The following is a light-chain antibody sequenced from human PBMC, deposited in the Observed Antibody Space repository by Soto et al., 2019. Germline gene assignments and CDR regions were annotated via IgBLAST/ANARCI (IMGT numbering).Light chain of an antibody. J-gene: IGLJ2*01. CDR3: RSYAGSYNVA. Sequence: QSALTQPRSVSGSPGQSVTISCTGTGSDVGGYNYVSWYQQYPGKAPRLMIYDVTKRPSGVPDRFSGSKSGNTASLTISGLQAEYEADYFCRSYAGSYNVALGGGTKLTVL. CDR1: GSDVGGYNY. V-gene: IGLV2-11*01. CDR2: DVT.